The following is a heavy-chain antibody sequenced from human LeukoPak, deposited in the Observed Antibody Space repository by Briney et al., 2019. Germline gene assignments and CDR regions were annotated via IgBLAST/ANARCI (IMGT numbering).Heavy chain of an antibody. CDR1: GFTFSSYS. D-gene: IGHD1-26*01. CDR3: AKFGSGSYWDYFDY. V-gene: IGHV3-23*01. CDR2: ISGSGGST. Sequence: PGGSLRLSCAASGFTFSSYSMNWVRQAPGKGLEWVSAISGSGGSTYYADSVKGRFTISRDNSKNTLYLQMNSLRAEDTAVYYCAKFGSGSYWDYFDYWGQGTLVTVSS. J-gene: IGHJ4*02.